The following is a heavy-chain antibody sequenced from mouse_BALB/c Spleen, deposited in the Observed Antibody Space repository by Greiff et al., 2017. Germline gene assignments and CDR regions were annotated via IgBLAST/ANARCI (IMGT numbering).Heavy chain of an antibody. Sequence: EVKLEESGPSLVKPSQTLSLTCSVTGDSITSGYWNWIRKFPGNKLEYMGYISYSGSTYYNPSLKSRISITRDTSKNQYYLQLNSVTTEDTATYYCARWGDGYYRAMDYWGQGTSVTVSS. CDR1: GDSITSGY. J-gene: IGHJ4*01. CDR3: ARWGDGYYRAMDY. V-gene: IGHV3-8*02. CDR2: ISYSGST. D-gene: IGHD2-3*01.